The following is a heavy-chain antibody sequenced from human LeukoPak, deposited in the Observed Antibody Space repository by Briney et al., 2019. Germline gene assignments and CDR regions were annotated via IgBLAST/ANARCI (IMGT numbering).Heavy chain of an antibody. D-gene: IGHD2-15*01. CDR1: TGSISSNNHF. J-gene: IGHJ4*02. Sequence: SETLSLTCTVSTGSISSNNHFWGWIRQPQGKGLEWNGNIDYSGSTDYNPSLKSRVSVSVDTSKKQLYLKLISVTAADTAVYYCVRDRQHCSGGNCYSEALPDYWGQGTRVTVSS. CDR3: VRDRQHCSGGNCYSEALPDY. V-gene: IGHV4-39*07. CDR2: IDYSGST.